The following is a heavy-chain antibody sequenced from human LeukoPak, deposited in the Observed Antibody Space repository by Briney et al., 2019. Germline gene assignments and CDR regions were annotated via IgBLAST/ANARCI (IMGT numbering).Heavy chain of an antibody. CDR1: GGSVSSGSYY. D-gene: IGHD3-10*01. CDR2: IYYSGST. Sequence: SETLSLTCTVSGGSVSSGSYYWSWIRQPPGKGLEWIGYIYYSGSTNYNPSLKSRVTISVDTSKHQFSLKLSSVTAADTAVYYCTRGGRANMVRGVIWFDPWGQGTLVTVSS. V-gene: IGHV4-61*01. CDR3: TRGGRANMVRGVIWFDP. J-gene: IGHJ5*02.